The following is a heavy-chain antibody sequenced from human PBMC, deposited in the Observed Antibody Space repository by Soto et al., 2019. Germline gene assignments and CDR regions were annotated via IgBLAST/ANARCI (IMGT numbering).Heavy chain of an antibody. J-gene: IGHJ4*02. Sequence: GSLRPSGPVSGSAFNNYGINWVRQAPGKGLEWVSSISNSDYTYYSDSVKGRFAISRDNAKSSVSLQRNTLRVEDTAVYYSAREDSIIIPAVSDFWGQGTLVTVSS. V-gene: IGHV3-21*01. CDR3: AREDSIIIPAVSDF. D-gene: IGHD2-2*01. CDR2: ISNSDYT. CDR1: GSAFNNYG.